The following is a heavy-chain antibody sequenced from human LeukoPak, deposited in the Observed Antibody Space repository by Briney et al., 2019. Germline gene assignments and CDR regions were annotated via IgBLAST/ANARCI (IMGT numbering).Heavy chain of an antibody. CDR1: GFTFSNCG. Sequence: AGGTLRLSCAVSGFTFSNCGMSWVRQAPGKGLEWVSIISVSGDSTYYADSVKGRFTISRDNSKNTLYLQMNSLRAEDTALYYCAKGPNWFDPWGQGTLVTVSS. V-gene: IGHV3-23*01. CDR3: AKGPNWFDP. J-gene: IGHJ5*02. CDR2: ISVSGDST.